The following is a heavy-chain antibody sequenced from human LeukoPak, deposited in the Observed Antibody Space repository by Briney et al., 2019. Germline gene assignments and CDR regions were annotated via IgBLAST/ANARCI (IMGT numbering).Heavy chain of an antibody. V-gene: IGHV3-21*01. Sequence: GGSLRLSCAASGFTFNSYSMNWVRQTPEKGLEWVSSISHSTTYMYYTDSVKGRFTISRDNAKNSLYLQMNSLRAEDTAVYYCARVPPTTAHSWGQGTLVTVSS. J-gene: IGHJ4*02. CDR3: ARVPPTTAHS. CDR2: ISHSTTYM. CDR1: GFTFNSYS. D-gene: IGHD4-17*01.